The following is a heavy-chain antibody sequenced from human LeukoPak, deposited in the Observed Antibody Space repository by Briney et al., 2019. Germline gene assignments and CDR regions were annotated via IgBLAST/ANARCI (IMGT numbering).Heavy chain of an antibody. CDR2: ISSDGTYT. Sequence: PGGSLRLSCAASGFTFSSHLMHWVRQAPGKGLVWVSRISSDGTYTNYADSVRGRFTISRDNSKNTLYLQMNSLRAEDTAVYYCARPTYWGQGTLVTVSS. CDR1: GFTFSSHL. CDR3: ARPTY. J-gene: IGHJ4*02. V-gene: IGHV3-74*01.